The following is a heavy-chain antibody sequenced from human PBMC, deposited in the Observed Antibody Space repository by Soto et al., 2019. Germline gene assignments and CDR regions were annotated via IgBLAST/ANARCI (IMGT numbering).Heavy chain of an antibody. V-gene: IGHV1-58*01. D-gene: IGHD3-10*01. Sequence: SVKVSCKASGFTFTSSAVQWVRQARGQRLEWIGWIVVGSGNTNYAQKFQERVTITRDMSTSTAYMELSSLRSEDTAVYYCAAKESFCFCYYWVPNDAFDIWGQGTMVTVSS. J-gene: IGHJ3*02. CDR3: AAKESFCFCYYWVPNDAFDI. CDR1: GFTFTSSA. CDR2: IVVGSGNT.